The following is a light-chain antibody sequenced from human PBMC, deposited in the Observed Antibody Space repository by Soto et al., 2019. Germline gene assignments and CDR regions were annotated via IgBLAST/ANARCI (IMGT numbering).Light chain of an antibody. CDR3: TSSTSDSLYV. CDR1: SSDVGGYNY. Sequence: SVLTQPASVSGSPGQSITISCTGTSSDVGGYNYVSWYQQHPGKAPKLMIYEVSNRPSGVSNRFSGSKSGNTASLTIPGLQADDEADYFCTSSTSDSLYVFGTGTKVTVL. CDR2: EVS. V-gene: IGLV2-14*01. J-gene: IGLJ1*01.